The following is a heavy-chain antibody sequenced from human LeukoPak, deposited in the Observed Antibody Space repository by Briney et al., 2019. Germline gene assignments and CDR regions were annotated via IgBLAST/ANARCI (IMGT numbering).Heavy chain of an antibody. CDR2: IYYSGST. J-gene: IGHJ4*02. Sequence: PSETLSLTCTVSGGSISSSSYYWGWIRQPPGKGLEWIGNIYYSGSTYYNPSLKSRVTMSVDTSKNQFSLKLSSVTAADTAVYYCARYYYGSGSYYYFDSWGQATLVTVSS. D-gene: IGHD3-10*01. V-gene: IGHV4-39*01. CDR1: GGSISSSSYY. CDR3: ARYYYGSGSYYYFDS.